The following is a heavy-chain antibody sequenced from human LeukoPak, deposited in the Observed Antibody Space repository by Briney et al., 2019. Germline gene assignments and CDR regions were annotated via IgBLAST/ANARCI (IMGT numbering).Heavy chain of an antibody. CDR1: GFTFSSYS. CDR3: ARRVASANDAFDI. CDR2: ISGSSNYI. V-gene: IGHV3-21*01. J-gene: IGHJ3*02. D-gene: IGHD2-15*01. Sequence: TGGSLRLSCAASGFTFSSYSINWVRQAPGKGLEWVSSISGSSNYINYADSVKGRFSVSRDNTKNSLYLQMNSLRVEDTALFYCARRVASANDAFDIWGQGTMVTVSS.